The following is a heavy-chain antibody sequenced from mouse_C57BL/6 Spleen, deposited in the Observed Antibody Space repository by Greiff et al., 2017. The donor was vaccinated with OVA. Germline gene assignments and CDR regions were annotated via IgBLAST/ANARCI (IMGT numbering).Heavy chain of an antibody. J-gene: IGHJ2*01. CDR3: ARSADGYDDY. V-gene: IGHV1-69*01. D-gene: IGHD2-2*01. Sequence: VQLQQPGAELVMPGASVKLSCKASGYTFTSYWMHWVKQRPGQGLEWIGEIDPSDSYTNYNQKFKGKSTLTVDKSSSTAYMQLSSLTSEDSAVYYCARSADGYDDYWGQGTTLTVSS. CDR1: GYTFTSYW. CDR2: IDPSDSYT.